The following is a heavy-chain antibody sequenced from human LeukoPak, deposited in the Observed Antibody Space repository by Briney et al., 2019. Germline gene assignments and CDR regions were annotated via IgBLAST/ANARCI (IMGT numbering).Heavy chain of an antibody. J-gene: IGHJ6*03. CDR1: GFTFTNYG. V-gene: IGHV3-23*01. D-gene: IGHD1-26*01. CDR2: ISGGGFST. CDR3: ARVESGSYYYYYYMDV. Sequence: GGSLRLSCAVSGFTFTNYGMSWVRQAPGKGLEWVSAISGGGFSTYYADSVKGRFTISRDNAKNSLYLQMNSLRAEDTAVYYCARVESGSYYYYYYMDVWGEGTTVTISS.